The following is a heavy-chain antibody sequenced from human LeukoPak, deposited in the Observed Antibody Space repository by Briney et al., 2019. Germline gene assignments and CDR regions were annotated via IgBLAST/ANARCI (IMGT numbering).Heavy chain of an antibody. CDR2: ISPSGTT. J-gene: IGHJ5*02. Sequence: EWIGRISPSGTTNYNPSLKSRVTMSVDTSKNQFSLKLSSVTAADTAVYYCARGYTLGWFDPWGQGTLVTVSS. CDR3: ARGYTLGWFDP. D-gene: IGHD1-14*01. V-gene: IGHV4-4*07.